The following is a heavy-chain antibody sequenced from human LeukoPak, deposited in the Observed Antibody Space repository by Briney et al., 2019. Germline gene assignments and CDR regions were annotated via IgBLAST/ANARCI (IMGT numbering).Heavy chain of an antibody. D-gene: IGHD5-24*01. CDR2: ISGSGGST. CDR1: GFTFSSYA. Sequence: PGGSLRLSCAASGFTFSSYAMSWVRQAPGKGLEWVSAISGSGGSTYYADSVKGRFTISRDNSKNTLYLQMNSLRAEDTAVYYCAKNMATIWPVTDAFDIWGQGTMVTVSP. CDR3: AKNMATIWPVTDAFDI. J-gene: IGHJ3*02. V-gene: IGHV3-23*01.